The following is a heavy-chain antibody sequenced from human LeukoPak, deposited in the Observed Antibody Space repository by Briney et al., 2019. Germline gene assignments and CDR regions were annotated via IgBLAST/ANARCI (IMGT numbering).Heavy chain of an antibody. D-gene: IGHD5-24*01. Sequence: PGGSLRLSCEASGFTFGSHAMYWVRQAPGKGLEWVSGISWNSGSIGYADSVKGRFTISRDNAKNSLYLQMNSLRAEDTALYYCAKGKGEMATINMYYFDYWGQGTLVTVSS. CDR2: ISWNSGSI. CDR3: AKGKGEMATINMYYFDY. V-gene: IGHV3-9*01. CDR1: GFTFGSHA. J-gene: IGHJ4*02.